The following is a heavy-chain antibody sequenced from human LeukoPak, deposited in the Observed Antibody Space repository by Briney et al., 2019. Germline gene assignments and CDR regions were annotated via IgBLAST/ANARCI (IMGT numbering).Heavy chain of an antibody. V-gene: IGHV4-59*08. Sequence: SETLSLTCTVSGGSMSSYYWSWIRQPPGQGLEWVGYIYYSGSTNYNPYLKSRVTISVDTSKNQFSLKLSSVTAADTAVYCARGARAGYNLEPFDYWGQGTLVTVSS. CDR2: IYYSGST. D-gene: IGHD5-24*01. J-gene: IGHJ4*02. CDR3: ARGARAGYNLEPFDY. CDR1: GGSMSSYY.